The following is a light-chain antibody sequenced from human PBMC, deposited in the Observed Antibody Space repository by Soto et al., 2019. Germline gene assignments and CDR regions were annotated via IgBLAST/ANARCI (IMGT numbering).Light chain of an antibody. CDR2: KAS. J-gene: IGKJ1*01. CDR3: QQYNSYPWT. V-gene: IGKV1-5*03. Sequence: DIQMTQSPSTLSASVGDRVTITCRASQSISSWLAWYQQKPGKAPKLLIYKASTLESGVPSNFRGSGSGTELTITISSLQPEDFETYYCQQYNSYPWTFGQGTKVDIK. CDR1: QSISSW.